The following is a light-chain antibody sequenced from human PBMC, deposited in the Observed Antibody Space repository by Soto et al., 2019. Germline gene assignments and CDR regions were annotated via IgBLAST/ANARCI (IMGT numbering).Light chain of an antibody. CDR1: EHINNY. CDR2: DAS. V-gene: IGKV1-33*01. J-gene: IGKJ4*01. Sequence: DIQMTQSPSTLSASVGDSVTITCQASEHINNYLNWYQQIPGKAPKLLIYDASNLAAGAPSRFSGSGSGTAFTFAISGLQPDDVATYYCQQYDSLPLTFGGGTKVDIK. CDR3: QQYDSLPLT.